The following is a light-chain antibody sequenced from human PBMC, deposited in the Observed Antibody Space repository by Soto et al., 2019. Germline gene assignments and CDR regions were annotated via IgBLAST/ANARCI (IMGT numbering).Light chain of an antibody. CDR3: CSYAGSYYV. Sequence: QSVLTQPRSVSGSPGQSVTISCTGTSSDVGGYNYVSWYQQHPGKAPKLMSYDVSKRPSGVPDRFSGSKSGNTASLTISGLQAEDEADYYCCSYAGSYYVFGTGTKLTVL. J-gene: IGLJ1*01. V-gene: IGLV2-11*01. CDR2: DVS. CDR1: SSDVGGYNY.